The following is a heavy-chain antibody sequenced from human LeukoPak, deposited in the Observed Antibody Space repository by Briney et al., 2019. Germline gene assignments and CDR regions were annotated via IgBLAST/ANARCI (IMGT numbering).Heavy chain of an antibody. CDR3: ARDEEGSTNIAPLH. CDR2: IGTYNGNR. Sequence: ASVKVSCKASGYTFTNYDISWMRLAPGQGLEWMGWIGTYNGNRNYAQKFQGRVSMTTDTSTSTAYMELRSLRSDDTAIYYCARDEEGSTNIAPLHWGQGSQVTISS. J-gene: IGHJ1*01. V-gene: IGHV1-18*01. CDR1: GYTFTNYD. D-gene: IGHD5-12*01.